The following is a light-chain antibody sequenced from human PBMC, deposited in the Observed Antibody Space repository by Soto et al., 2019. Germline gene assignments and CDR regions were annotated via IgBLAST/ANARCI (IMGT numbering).Light chain of an antibody. Sequence: EIVLTQSPGTLSLSPGERATLSCRASQSVSSSYLAWYQQKPGQAPRLLIYGASARATGIPARFSGSGSGTEFTLTISGLQSEDFGLYYCQQYNNWQTFGQGTKVDIK. CDR2: GAS. V-gene: IGKV3-15*01. CDR1: QSVSSSY. CDR3: QQYNNWQT. J-gene: IGKJ1*01.